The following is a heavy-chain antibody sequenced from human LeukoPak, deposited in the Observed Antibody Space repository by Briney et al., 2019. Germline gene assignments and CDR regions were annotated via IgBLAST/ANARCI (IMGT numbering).Heavy chain of an antibody. CDR3: AKRWTGTTIGQQDY. V-gene: IGHV3-23*01. J-gene: IGHJ4*02. D-gene: IGHD1-1*01. CDR2: IDYSGGSS. CDR1: GFPFSSYG. Sequence: GSLRLSFAASGFPFSSYGMHWVRQAPGKGLEWVSSIDYSGGSSYYADSVKGRFTISRDDCKNTLYLQLNSLRAEDTAVYYCAKRWTGTTIGQQDYWGQGTLVTVSS.